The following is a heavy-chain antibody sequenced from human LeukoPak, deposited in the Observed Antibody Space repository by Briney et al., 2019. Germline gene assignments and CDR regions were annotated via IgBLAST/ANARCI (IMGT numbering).Heavy chain of an antibody. D-gene: IGHD3-9*01. V-gene: IGHV3-21*04. CDR1: GFTFTSYS. CDR2: IGPSAGSI. CDR3: ATDQRYAFDY. J-gene: IGHJ4*02. Sequence: GGSLRLSCATYGFTFTSYSMNWVRQAPGEGLEWVSSIGPSAGSIFYANSVKGRFTISRDNAKNSLSLQMNSLRADDTAVYYCATDQRYAFDYWGQGILVTVSS.